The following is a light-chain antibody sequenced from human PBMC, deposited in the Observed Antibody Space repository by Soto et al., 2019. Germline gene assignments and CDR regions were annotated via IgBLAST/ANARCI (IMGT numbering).Light chain of an antibody. CDR2: TNN. CDR1: SSNIGAGYD. J-gene: IGLJ2*01. CDR3: QSYDSSLSGVV. V-gene: IGLV1-40*01. Sequence: QSVLTQPPSVSGAPGQRVTISCTGSSSNIGAGYDVHWYQQFPGTAPKLLIYTNNKRPSGVPDRFSASKSGTSASLAITGLQAEDEADYYCQSYDSSLSGVVFGGGTKLTVL.